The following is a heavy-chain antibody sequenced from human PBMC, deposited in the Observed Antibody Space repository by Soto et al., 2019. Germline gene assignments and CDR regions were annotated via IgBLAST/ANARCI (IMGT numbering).Heavy chain of an antibody. V-gene: IGHV4-4*07. CDR1: GDSLSRYF. J-gene: IGHJ6*02. D-gene: IGHD3-3*01. CDR3: AREADAPFGVVILQYGMEV. CDR2: IYASGNT. Sequence: SETLSLTCTVSGDSLSRYFWSWIRQPAGKGLEWIGRIYASGNTNYNPSLKSRVTMSVDTSKNQFSLKMRSVTAADTAVYYCAREADAPFGVVILQYGMEVWGQGTTVTVS.